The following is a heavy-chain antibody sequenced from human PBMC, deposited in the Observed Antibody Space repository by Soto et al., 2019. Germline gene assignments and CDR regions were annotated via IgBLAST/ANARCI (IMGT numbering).Heavy chain of an antibody. CDR3: ARDHPDIYYYGMDV. J-gene: IGHJ6*02. CDR2: IIPIFGTA. V-gene: IGHV1-69*01. CDR1: GGTFSSYA. Sequence: QVQLVQSGAEVKKPGSSVKVSCKASGGTFSSYAISWVRQAPGQGLEWMGGIIPIFGTANYVKKFQGRVTITADESTSTAYMEPSSLRSEDTAVYYCARDHPDIYYYGMDVWGQGTTVTVSS.